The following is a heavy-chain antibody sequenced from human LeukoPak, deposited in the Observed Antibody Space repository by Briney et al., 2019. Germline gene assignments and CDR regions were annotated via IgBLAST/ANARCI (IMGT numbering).Heavy chain of an antibody. CDR1: GFTFSSFA. D-gene: IGHD6-13*01. V-gene: IGHV3-30-3*01. J-gene: IGHJ4*02. Sequence: PGGSLRLSCAASGFTFSSFAMHWVRQAPGKGLEWVAVISYDGSNKYYADSVKGRFTISRDNSKNTLYLQMNSLRAEDTAVYYCARVGIAAAGRLGANSPFDYWGQGTLVTVSS. CDR3: ARVGIAAAGRLGANSPFDY. CDR2: ISYDGSNK.